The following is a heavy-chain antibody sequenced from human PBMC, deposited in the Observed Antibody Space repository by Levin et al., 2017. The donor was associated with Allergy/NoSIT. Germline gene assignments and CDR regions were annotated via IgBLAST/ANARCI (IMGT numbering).Heavy chain of an antibody. CDR2: ISYDGSNK. V-gene: IGHV3-30*04. Sequence: GESLKISCAASGFTFSSYAMHWVRQAPGKGLEWVAVISYDGSNKYYADSVKGRFTISRDNSKNTLYLQMNSLRAEDTAVYYCARITAAGTYDYWGQGTLVTVSS. D-gene: IGHD6-13*01. CDR1: GFTFSSYA. CDR3: ARITAAGTYDY. J-gene: IGHJ4*02.